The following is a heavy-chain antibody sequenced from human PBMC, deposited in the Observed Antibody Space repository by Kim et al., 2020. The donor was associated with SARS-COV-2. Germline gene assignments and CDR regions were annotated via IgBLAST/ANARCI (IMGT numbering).Heavy chain of an antibody. CDR1: GFTFSSYA. V-gene: IGHV3-64D*09. D-gene: IGHD5-12*01. Sequence: GGSLRLSCSASGFTFSSYAMHWVRQAPGKGLEYVSAISSNGGSTYYADSVKGRFTISRDNSKNTLYLQMSCLRAEDTAVYYCVKGVRRWLQFYYFDYWGQGTLVTVSS. J-gene: IGHJ4*02. CDR3: VKGVRRWLQFYYFDY. CDR2: ISSNGGST.